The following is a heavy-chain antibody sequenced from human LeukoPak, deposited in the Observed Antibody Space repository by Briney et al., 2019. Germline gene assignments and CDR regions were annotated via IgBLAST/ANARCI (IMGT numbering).Heavy chain of an antibody. J-gene: IGHJ4*02. V-gene: IGHV3-74*01. Sequence: RGSLRLSCAASGFAFSSNWMHWVCQTPGKGLVWASRINSGGSGTSYAASVEGRFTISRDNVKNTLYLQMDSLRAEDTAVYYCATSLGPLTEYWGQGTLVTVSS. CDR2: INSGGSGT. CDR3: ATSLGPLTEY. D-gene: IGHD7-27*01. CDR1: GFAFSSNW.